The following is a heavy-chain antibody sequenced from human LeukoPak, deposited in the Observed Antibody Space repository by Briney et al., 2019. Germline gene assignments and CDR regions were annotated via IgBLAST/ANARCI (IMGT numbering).Heavy chain of an antibody. Sequence: GASVKVSCKASGYTFTSYGISWVRQAPGQGLEWMGWISAYNGNTNYAQKLQGRVTMTTDTSASTAYMELRSLRSDDTAVYYCARDSRGSGWYSYIDYWGQGTLVTVSS. D-gene: IGHD6-19*01. CDR2: ISAYNGNT. J-gene: IGHJ4*02. CDR3: ARDSRGSGWYSYIDY. CDR1: GYTFTSYG. V-gene: IGHV1-18*01.